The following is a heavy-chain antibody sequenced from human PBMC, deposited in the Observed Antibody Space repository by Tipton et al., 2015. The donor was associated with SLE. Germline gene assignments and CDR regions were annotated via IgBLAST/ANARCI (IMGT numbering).Heavy chain of an antibody. J-gene: IGHJ3*02. CDR2: IYYRGST. CDR1: GGSISSYY. D-gene: IGHD3-22*01. CDR3: ARDYYDSSGYYYDAFDI. V-gene: IGHV4-59*01. Sequence: LRLSCTISGGSISSYYWSWIRQPPGTGLEWIGYIYYRGSTNYNPSLKSRVTISVDTSKNQFSLKLSSVTAADTAVYYCARDYYDSSGYYYDAFDIWGQGTMVTVSS.